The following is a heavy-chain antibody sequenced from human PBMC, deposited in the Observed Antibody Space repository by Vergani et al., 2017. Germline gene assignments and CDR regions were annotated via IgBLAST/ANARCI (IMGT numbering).Heavy chain of an antibody. CDR3: AKIGYSSSYYFDY. CDR2: ISGSGGST. J-gene: IGHJ4*02. CDR1: GFTFSRYN. D-gene: IGHD6-6*01. V-gene: IGHV3-23*04. Sequence: EVHLVESGGGLVQPGGSLRLSCAASGFTFSRYNMNWVRQAPGKGLEWVSAISGSGGSTYYADSVKGRFTISRDNSKNTLYLQMNSLRAEDTAVYYCAKIGYSSSYYFDYWGQGTLVTVSS.